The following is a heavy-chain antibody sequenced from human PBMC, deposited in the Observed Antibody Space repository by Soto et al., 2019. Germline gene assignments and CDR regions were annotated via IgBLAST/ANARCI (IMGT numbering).Heavy chain of an antibody. D-gene: IGHD1-26*01. Sequence: EVQLVESGGGLVKPGGSLRLSCAASGFTFSSYSMNWVRQAPGKGLEWVSSISSSSSYIDYADSVKGRFTISRDNAKNSLYLQMNSLRAEDTAVYYCAREPSGVGATNQIYWYFDLWGRGTLVTVSS. J-gene: IGHJ2*01. CDR1: GFTFSSYS. CDR2: ISSSSSYI. CDR3: AREPSGVGATNQIYWYFDL. V-gene: IGHV3-21*01.